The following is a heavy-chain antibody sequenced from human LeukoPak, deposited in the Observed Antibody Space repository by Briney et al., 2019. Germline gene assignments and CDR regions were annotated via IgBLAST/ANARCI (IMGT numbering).Heavy chain of an antibody. D-gene: IGHD3-16*01. CDR1: GFTFSNYW. CDR2: IKPDGSEK. J-gene: IGHJ4*02. Sequence: GGSLRPSCAASGFTFSNYWMTWVRQAPGKGLEWVANIKPDGSEKYYVDSVKGRFTISRDNAYKSLYLQMNSLRAEDTAVYYCASVWVGYTTPPYYFTYWGQGTLVTVSS. CDR3: ASVWVGYTTPPYYFTY. V-gene: IGHV3-7*01.